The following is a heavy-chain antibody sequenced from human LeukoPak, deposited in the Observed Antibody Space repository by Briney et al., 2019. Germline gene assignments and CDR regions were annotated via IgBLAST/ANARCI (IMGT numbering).Heavy chain of an antibody. CDR1: GFTFSGYS. CDR3: ASQTVTTTYYYYYMDV. CDR2: ISSSSSYI. J-gene: IGHJ6*03. D-gene: IGHD4-11*01. V-gene: IGHV3-21*01. Sequence: GGSLRLSCAASGFTFSGYSMNWVRQAPGKGLEWVSSISSSSSYIYYADSVKGRFTISRDNAKNSLYLQMNSLRAEDTAVYYCASQTVTTTYYYYYMDVWGKGTTVTVSS.